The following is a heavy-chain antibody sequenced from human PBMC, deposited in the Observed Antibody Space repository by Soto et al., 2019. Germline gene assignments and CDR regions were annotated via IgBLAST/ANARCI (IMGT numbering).Heavy chain of an antibody. J-gene: IGHJ6*02. V-gene: IGHV1-58*01. CDR3: AAAILGQPPYFYDMDV. CDR1: GFTLSSSA. D-gene: IGHD1-26*01. Sequence: QMQLVQSGPEVKKPGTSLKVSCKAPGFTLSSSAVQWVRQARGQGLEWIGWIVVGSDNTNYAQKFQERVTITRDMSTSTVYMELSSLRSEDTATYYCAAAILGQPPYFYDMDVWGQGTPVTVSS. CDR2: IVVGSDNT.